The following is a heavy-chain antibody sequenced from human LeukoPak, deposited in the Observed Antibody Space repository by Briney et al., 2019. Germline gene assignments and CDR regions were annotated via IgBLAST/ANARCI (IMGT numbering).Heavy chain of an antibody. D-gene: IGHD3-10*01. V-gene: IGHV3-30-3*01. Sequence: GGSLRLSCAASGFTFSSYAMHWVRQAPGKGLEWVAVISYDGSNKYYADSVKGRFTISRDNSKNTLYLQMNSLRAEDTGVYYCARGYASESYYNGPGYWGQGTLVTVSS. CDR2: ISYDGSNK. CDR1: GFTFSSYA. CDR3: ARGYASESYYNGPGY. J-gene: IGHJ4*02.